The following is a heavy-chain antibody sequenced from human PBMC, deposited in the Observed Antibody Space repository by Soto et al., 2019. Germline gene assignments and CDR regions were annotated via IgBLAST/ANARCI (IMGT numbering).Heavy chain of an antibody. J-gene: IGHJ4*02. CDR3: ARGLGGSYFPFDF. Sequence: QVHLVQSGAEVKKPGSSVKVSCKTSGGTFSDSAINWLRQTPGQGLEWMGGLVPMFRTANYALNLQGRVSITADESTSTVFMEPSSLTFEDTAVYYCARGLGGSYFPFDFWGQGTLLTVSS. D-gene: IGHD1-26*01. CDR2: LVPMFRTA. V-gene: IGHV1-69*12. CDR1: GGTFSDSA.